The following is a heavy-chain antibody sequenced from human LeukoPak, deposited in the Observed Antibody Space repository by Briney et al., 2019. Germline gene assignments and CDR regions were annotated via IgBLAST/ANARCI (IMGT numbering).Heavy chain of an antibody. D-gene: IGHD5-18*01. CDR3: ARAPKKSYGSFDY. CDR2: ISYDGSNK. J-gene: IGHJ4*02. Sequence: GRSLRLSCAASGFTFSSYAMHWVRQAPGKGLEWVAVISYDGSNKYYADSVKGRFTISGDNSKNTLYLQMNSLRAEDTAVYCCARAPKKSYGSFDYWGQGTLVTVSS. CDR1: GFTFSSYA. V-gene: IGHV3-30*04.